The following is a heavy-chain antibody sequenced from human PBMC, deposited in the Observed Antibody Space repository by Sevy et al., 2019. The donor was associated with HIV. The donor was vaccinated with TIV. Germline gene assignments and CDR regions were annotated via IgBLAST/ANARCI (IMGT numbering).Heavy chain of an antibody. J-gene: IGHJ6*02. V-gene: IGHV4-61*01. Sequence: SETLSLTCTVSGGSVSSGSYYWSWIRQPPGKGLEWIGYIYYSGSTNYNPSLKSRVTISVDTSKNQFSLKLSSVTAADPAVYYCARVSHCSSTSYHKRHYYYYGMDVWGQGTTVTVSS. CDR1: GGSVSSGSYY. CDR2: IYYSGST. D-gene: IGHD2-2*01. CDR3: ARVSHCSSTSYHKRHYYYYGMDV.